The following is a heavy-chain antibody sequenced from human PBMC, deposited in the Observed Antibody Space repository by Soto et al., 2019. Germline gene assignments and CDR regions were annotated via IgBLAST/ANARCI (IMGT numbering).Heavy chain of an antibody. V-gene: IGHV4-34*01. CDR3: ARGLKLPIDY. CDR1: GGSFSGYY. CDR2: INHSGST. D-gene: IGHD1-7*01. J-gene: IGHJ4*02. Sequence: QVQLQQWGAGLLKPSETLSLTCAVYGGSFSGYYWSWIRQPPGKGLEWIGEINHSGSTNYNPSLKSRVTISVDTSKNQFSPKLSSVTAADTAVYYCARGLKLPIDYWGQGTLVTVSS.